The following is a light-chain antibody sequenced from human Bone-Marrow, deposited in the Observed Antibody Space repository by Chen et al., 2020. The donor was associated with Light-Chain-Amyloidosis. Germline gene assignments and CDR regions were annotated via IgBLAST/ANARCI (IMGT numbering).Light chain of an antibody. CDR2: DVS. V-gene: IGLV2-11*01. CDR1: SSDVGAYDS. CDR3: CAYAGTNIPYV. J-gene: IGLJ1*01. Sequence: QSALTQPRSVSGSPGQSVTISCTGTSSDVGAYDSVSWYQQHPGNAPKLMIYDVSKRPSGVPDRCSGSKSGSTASLTISGLQAEDGAEYDCCAYAGTNIPYVFGVGTKVTVL.